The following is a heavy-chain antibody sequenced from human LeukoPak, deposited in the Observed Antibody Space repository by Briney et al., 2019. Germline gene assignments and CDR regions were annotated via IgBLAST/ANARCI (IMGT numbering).Heavy chain of an antibody. J-gene: IGHJ5*02. CDR1: GFTFTTYT. CDR2: IRSNGGDT. V-gene: IGHV3-23*01. Sequence: PGGSLRLSCAASGFTFTTYTMNWVRQAPGKGLEWVSNIRSNGGDTYYTDSVKGRFTISRDNSKNTLYLEMNSLRAGDTAVYYCAKGGYTAWFDPWGQGTLVTVSS. D-gene: IGHD2-15*01. CDR3: AKGGYTAWFDP.